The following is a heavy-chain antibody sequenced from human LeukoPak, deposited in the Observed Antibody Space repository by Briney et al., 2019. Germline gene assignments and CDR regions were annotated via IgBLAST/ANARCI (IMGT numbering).Heavy chain of an antibody. CDR1: GGSISSSSYY. J-gene: IGHJ4*02. V-gene: IGHV4-39*07. CDR2: IYYSGST. CDR3: AREVHYGDYDSRNFDY. D-gene: IGHD4-17*01. Sequence: PSETLSLTCTVSGGSISSSSYYWGWIRQPPGKGLEWIGSIYYSGSTYYNPSLKSRVTISVDTSKNQFSLKLSSVTAADTAVYYCAREVHYGDYDSRNFDYWGQGTLVTVSS.